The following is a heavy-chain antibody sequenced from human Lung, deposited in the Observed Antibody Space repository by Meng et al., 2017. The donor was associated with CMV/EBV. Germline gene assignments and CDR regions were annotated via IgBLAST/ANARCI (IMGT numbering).Heavy chain of an antibody. V-gene: IGHV4-59*01. CDR3: ARAGHFFDYGDF. J-gene: IGHJ4*02. D-gene: IGHD3-16*01. CDR2: IYSNGNT. CDR1: GGDIHNSY. Sequence: QVQLQESGPGLVRPSETLYVTCTVSGGDIHNSYWGWIRQPPGKGLEWIGQIYSNGNTNYHPSLGSRVTISVDTSKSQFSLHLRSVTTEDTAVYFCARAGHFFDYGDFWGPGILVTVSS.